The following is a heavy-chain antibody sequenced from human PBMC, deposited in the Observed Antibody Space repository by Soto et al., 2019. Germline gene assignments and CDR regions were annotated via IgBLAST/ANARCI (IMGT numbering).Heavy chain of an antibody. Sequence: EVQLVQSGAEVKKPGESLKISCKGSGYSFTDNWIGWVRQMPGKGLEWMGIIYPSDSDDRYSPSFQGQVTISVDKSINTAYLQWSSLKASDTAMYYCVRRGTYSHVSGIFGAFDIWGQGTMVTVPS. CDR1: GYSFTDNW. V-gene: IGHV5-51*01. CDR2: IYPSDSDD. J-gene: IGHJ3*02. D-gene: IGHD5-18*01. CDR3: VRRGTYSHVSGIFGAFDI.